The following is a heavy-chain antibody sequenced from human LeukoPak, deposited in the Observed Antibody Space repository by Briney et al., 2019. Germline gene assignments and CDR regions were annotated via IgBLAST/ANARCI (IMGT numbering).Heavy chain of an antibody. CDR2: ISSSSSYI. CDR3: AKTLRRRSGDGTPDY. CDR1: GFTFSSYS. V-gene: IGHV3-21*04. D-gene: IGHD2-15*01. Sequence: GGSLRLSCAASGFTFSSYSMNWVRQAPGKGLEWVSSISSSSSYIYYADSVKGRFTISRDNSKNTLYLQMNSLRAEDTAVYYCAKTLRRRSGDGTPDYWGQGTLVTVSS. J-gene: IGHJ4*02.